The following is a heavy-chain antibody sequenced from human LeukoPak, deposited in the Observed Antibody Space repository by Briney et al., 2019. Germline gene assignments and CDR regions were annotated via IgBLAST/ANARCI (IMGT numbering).Heavy chain of an antibody. CDR1: GGSISSGAYY. Sequence: PSETLSLTCSVSGGSISSGAYYWTWIRQHPEKGLEWIGYIYYSGGTYYNPSLKSRVIMSLDTSKNQFSLKLSSVTAADTAVYYCAREVVGAIRGDFDYWGQGTLVTVSS. J-gene: IGHJ4*02. V-gene: IGHV4-31*03. D-gene: IGHD1-26*01. CDR2: IYYSGGT. CDR3: AREVVGAIRGDFDY.